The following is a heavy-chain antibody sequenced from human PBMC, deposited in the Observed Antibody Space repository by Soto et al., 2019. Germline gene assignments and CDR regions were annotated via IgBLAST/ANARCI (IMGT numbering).Heavy chain of an antibody. CDR1: GFTLSSYA. Sequence: GGSLRLSCAASGFTLSSYAMSWVRQAPGKGLEWVSTFSGTGGYTYYADSVRGRFTISRDNSKNTLYLQMNSLRAEDTAVYYCAKDGGGDGMDVWGQGTTVTVS. CDR3: AKDGGGDGMDV. CDR2: FSGTGGYT. V-gene: IGHV3-23*01. D-gene: IGHD2-21*01. J-gene: IGHJ6*02.